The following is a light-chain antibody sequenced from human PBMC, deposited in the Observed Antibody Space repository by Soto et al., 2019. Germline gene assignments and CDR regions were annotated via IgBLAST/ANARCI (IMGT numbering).Light chain of an antibody. CDR2: AAS. CDR3: QQFDDCPFT. J-gene: IGKJ3*01. CDR1: QGIISY. Sequence: DIQLTQSPSFLSASLGNRVTITCRASQGIISYLSWYQQKPGIAPKLLIYAASTLQSGVPSRFSGSESGTEFTLTISSLQPEDFATYYCQQFDDCPFTFGPGTKVDI. V-gene: IGKV1-9*01.